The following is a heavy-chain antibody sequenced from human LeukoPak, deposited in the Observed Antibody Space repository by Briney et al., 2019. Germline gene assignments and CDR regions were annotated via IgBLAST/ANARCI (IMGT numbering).Heavy chain of an antibody. Sequence: GGSLRLSCAASGFTFSSYAMSWVRQAPGKGLEWVSATSGSGGSTYYADSVKGRFTISRDNSKNTLYLQMNSLRAEDTAVYYCAKDRGGYYYDSSGPSDYWGQGTLVTVSS. CDR3: AKDRGGYYYDSSGPSDY. V-gene: IGHV3-23*01. J-gene: IGHJ4*02. D-gene: IGHD3-22*01. CDR1: GFTFSSYA. CDR2: TSGSGGST.